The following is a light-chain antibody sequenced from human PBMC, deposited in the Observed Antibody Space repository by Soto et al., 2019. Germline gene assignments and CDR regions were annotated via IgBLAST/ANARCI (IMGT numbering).Light chain of an antibody. V-gene: IGLV2-23*01. CDR3: CSYASGATLL. Sequence: QSVLTQPASMSGSPGQSITISCTGSSSDIGRYNLVSWYQQLPATAPKLMIYEGSERPSGVSDRFSGSQSGSTAYLTISGLQAEDEADYYCCSYASGATLLFGGGTKVTVL. J-gene: IGLJ2*01. CDR1: SSDIGRYNL. CDR2: EGS.